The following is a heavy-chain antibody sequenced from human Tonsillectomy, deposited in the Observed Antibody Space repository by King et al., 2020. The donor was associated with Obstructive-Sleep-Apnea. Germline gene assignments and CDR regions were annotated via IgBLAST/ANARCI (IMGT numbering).Heavy chain of an antibody. V-gene: IGHV1-2*02. CDR2: IDPSSGGT. J-gene: IGHJ4*02. CDR3: ARDSQWLRR. CDR1: GYTFTGYY. Sequence: VQLVQSGAEVKKHGASVKVSCKASGYTFTGYYIHWVRQAPGQGLEWMGWIDPSSGGTNYAQKFQGRVTMTRDTSINTAYMELSRLRFDDTAVYYCARDSQWLRRWGQGTLVTVSS. D-gene: IGHD6-19*01.